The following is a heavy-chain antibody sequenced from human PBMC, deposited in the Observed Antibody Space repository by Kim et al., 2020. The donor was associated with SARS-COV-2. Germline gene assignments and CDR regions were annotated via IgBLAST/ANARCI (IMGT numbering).Heavy chain of an antibody. CDR3: ARDFGGSWYYYYYGMDV. J-gene: IGHJ6*02. Sequence: KGRFTISRDNAKNSLYLQMNSLRDEDTAVYYCARDFGGSWYYYYYGMDVWGQGTTVTVSS. V-gene: IGHV3-48*02. D-gene: IGHD6-13*01.